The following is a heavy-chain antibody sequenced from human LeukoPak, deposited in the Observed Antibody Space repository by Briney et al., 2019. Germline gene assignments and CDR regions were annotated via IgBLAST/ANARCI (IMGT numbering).Heavy chain of an antibody. CDR3: AKEVLNYEIPYWYFDL. D-gene: IGHD3-9*01. J-gene: IGHJ2*01. V-gene: IGHV3-7*03. Sequence: GGSLRLPCAASGFTFSSYWMGWVRQAPGKGLEWVANIKKDGSEKYYVDSVKGRFTISRDNSKNTLYLQMNSLRAEDTAVYHCAKEVLNYEIPYWYFDLWGRGTLVTVSS. CDR2: IKKDGSEK. CDR1: GFTFSSYW.